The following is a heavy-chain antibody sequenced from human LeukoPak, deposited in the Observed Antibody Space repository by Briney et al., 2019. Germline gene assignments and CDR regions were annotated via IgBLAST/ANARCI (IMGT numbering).Heavy chain of an antibody. CDR2: IYHSGST. Sequence: PSETLSLTCAVSGYSISSGYYWGWIRQPLGKGLEWIGSIYHSGSTYYNPSLKSRVTISVDTSKNQFSLKLSSVTAADTAVYYCAITPYDSSGYYFGFDYWGQGTLVTVSS. CDR3: AITPYDSSGYYFGFDY. D-gene: IGHD3-22*01. V-gene: IGHV4-38-2*01. CDR1: GYSISSGYY. J-gene: IGHJ4*02.